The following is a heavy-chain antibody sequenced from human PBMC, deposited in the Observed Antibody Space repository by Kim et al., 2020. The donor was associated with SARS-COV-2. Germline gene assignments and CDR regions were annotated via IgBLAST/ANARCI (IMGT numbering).Heavy chain of an antibody. J-gene: IGHJ4*02. CDR3: AREVGNKYYVDN. V-gene: IGHV3-30*04. CDR1: GFTFTNHP. Sequence: GGSLRLSCAASGFTFTNHPMHWVRQAPGKGLEWRAIILYDGTETNYADSVKGRFTISRDNPKNTLYLQLNSLRAEDTAIYYCAREVGNKYYVDNWGQGTLVTVSS. D-gene: IGHD1-26*01. CDR2: ILYDGTET.